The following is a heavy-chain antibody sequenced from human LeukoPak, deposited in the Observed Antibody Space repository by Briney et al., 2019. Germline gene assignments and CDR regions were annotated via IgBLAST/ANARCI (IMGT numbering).Heavy chain of an antibody. D-gene: IGHD1-7*01. CDR3: AKGRQLLDP. Sequence: PGGSLRLSCAASGFTFSSYEMNWVRQAPGKGLEWVSSISGSSGTIDYADSVKGRFIISRDNSKNAQYLQMNSLRPEDTAVYYCAKGRQLLDPWGQGTLVTVSS. J-gene: IGHJ5*02. V-gene: IGHV3-23*01. CDR2: ISGSSGTI. CDR1: GFTFSSYE.